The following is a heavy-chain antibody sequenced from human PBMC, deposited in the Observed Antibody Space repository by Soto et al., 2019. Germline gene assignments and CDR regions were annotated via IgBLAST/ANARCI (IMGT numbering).Heavy chain of an antibody. Sequence: ETLSLTCTVSGCSISTYYWSWIRQPPGGTLEWIGYIYASGATTYNPSLESRVTMSVDMPNNEFSLELTSLTAADTAVYYCARSHSFDGSIYHYYFDFWGQGTLVTVSS. CDR2: IYASGAT. D-gene: IGHD3-10*01. V-gene: IGHV4-59*01. CDR1: GCSISTYY. J-gene: IGHJ4*02. CDR3: ARSHSFDGSIYHYYFDF.